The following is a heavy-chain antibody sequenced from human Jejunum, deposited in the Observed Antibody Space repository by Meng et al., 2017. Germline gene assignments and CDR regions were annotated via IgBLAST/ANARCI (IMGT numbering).Heavy chain of an antibody. CDR1: GFTVSSTY. V-gene: IGHV3-53*01. Sequence: EVQLVESGGGLIQPGGSLRLSCAASGFTVSSTYMSWVRQAPGKGLEWVSVLYSGGRTNYADSVKGRFSISRDDSKNTLYLQMDSLRLEDTAMYFCARGNSDYWYFDLWGRGTLVTVSS. D-gene: IGHD4-11*01. J-gene: IGHJ2*01. CDR3: ARGNSDYWYFDL. CDR2: LYSGGRT.